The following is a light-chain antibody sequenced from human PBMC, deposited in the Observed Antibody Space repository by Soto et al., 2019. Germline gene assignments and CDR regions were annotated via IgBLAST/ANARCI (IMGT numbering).Light chain of an antibody. CDR1: TIGSKS. CDR3: QVWDSSSDHPIVV. Sequence: SYELTQPPSVSVAPGQTARITRGGKTIGSKSVHCYQQKPGQAPVLVVYDDSDRPSGIPERFSGSNSGNTATLTISRVEAGDEADYYCQVWDSSSDHPIVVFGGGTQLTVL. CDR2: DDS. V-gene: IGLV3-21*02. J-gene: IGLJ2*01.